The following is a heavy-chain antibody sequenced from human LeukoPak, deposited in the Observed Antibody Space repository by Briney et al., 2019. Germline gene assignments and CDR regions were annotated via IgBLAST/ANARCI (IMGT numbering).Heavy chain of an antibody. D-gene: IGHD3-3*01. CDR1: GFTFSSYG. CDR2: ICDDGSNK. J-gene: IGHJ6*02. V-gene: IGHV3-33*06. Sequence: GSLRLSCAASGFTFSSYGMHWVRQAPGKGLEGVAVICDDGSNKYYADSVKGRFTISRENSKKRLYVQMNSLRAEDTAVYYCAKDALYFGVVDYYYYYYGMDVWGQGTTVTVSS. CDR3: AKDALYFGVVDYYYYYYGMDV.